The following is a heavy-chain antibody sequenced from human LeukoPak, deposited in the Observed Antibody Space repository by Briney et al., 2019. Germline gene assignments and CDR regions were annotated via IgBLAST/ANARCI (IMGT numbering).Heavy chain of an antibody. CDR1: GFTFSNYA. CDR2: ISYNGGNT. J-gene: IGHJ4*02. V-gene: IGHV3-64D*06. CDR3: VKAAGSWYGYFDY. Sequence: GGSLRLSCSASGFTFSNYAIHWVRQAPGKGLEYVSTISYNGGNTNYADSVKGRFTISRDNSKNTLYLQMSSLRPEDTAVYYCVKAAGSWYGYFDYWGQGTLVTVSS. D-gene: IGHD6-13*01.